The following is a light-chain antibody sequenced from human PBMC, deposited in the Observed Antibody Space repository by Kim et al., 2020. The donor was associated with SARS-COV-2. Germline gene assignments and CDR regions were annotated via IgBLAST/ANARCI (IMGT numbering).Light chain of an antibody. CDR3: QQYYSWPLT. V-gene: IGKV3-15*01. CDR1: QSFTSK. Sequence: VSPGERATLSCRASQSFTSKLAWFQQKPGRAPRLLIYDTSTRATGIPARFSGSGSGTEFTLTISSLQSEDFAVYYCQQYYSWPLTFGGGTKVEIK. J-gene: IGKJ4*01. CDR2: DTS.